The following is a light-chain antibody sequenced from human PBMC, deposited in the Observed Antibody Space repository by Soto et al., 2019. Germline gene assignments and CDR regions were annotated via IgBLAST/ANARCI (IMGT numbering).Light chain of an antibody. CDR1: QSVSSN. CDR3: QQYNKWPWT. V-gene: IGKV3-15*01. J-gene: IGKJ1*01. CDR2: GAS. Sequence: EIVMTQSPATLSVSPGERATLSCRASQSVSSNLAWYQQKPGQAPRLLIYGASTRATGIPARFSGSGSGTEFTLTISSLQSEDLAVYYCQQYNKWPWTFGQGTKVDIK.